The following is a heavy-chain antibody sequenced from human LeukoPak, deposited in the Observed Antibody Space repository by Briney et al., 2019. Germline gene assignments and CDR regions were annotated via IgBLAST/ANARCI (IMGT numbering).Heavy chain of an antibody. CDR2: IKQDGSVK. CDR3: ARAPPLPDSGYDSPPDY. Sequence: PGGSLRLSCAASGFTFSSYWMSWVRQAPGKGLEWVANIKQDGSVKYYVDSVKGRFTISRDNSKNTLYLQMNSLRAEDTAVYYCARAPPLPDSGYDSPPDYWGQGTLVTVSS. CDR1: GFTFSSYW. D-gene: IGHD5-12*01. V-gene: IGHV3-7*01. J-gene: IGHJ4*02.